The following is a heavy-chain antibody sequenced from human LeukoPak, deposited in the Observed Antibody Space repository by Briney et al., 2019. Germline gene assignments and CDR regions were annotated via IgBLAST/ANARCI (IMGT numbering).Heavy chain of an antibody. CDR2: ISNNGGYT. CDR1: GFTFSSSA. D-gene: IGHD2-15*01. Sequence: GGSLRLSCAASGFTFSSSAMSWVRQAPGKGLEWVSAISNNGGYTYYADSVQGRFTISRDNSKSTLCLQMNSLGAEDTAVYYCAKQLGYCSDGSCYFPYWGQGTLVTVSS. CDR3: AKQLGYCSDGSCYFPY. V-gene: IGHV3-23*01. J-gene: IGHJ4*02.